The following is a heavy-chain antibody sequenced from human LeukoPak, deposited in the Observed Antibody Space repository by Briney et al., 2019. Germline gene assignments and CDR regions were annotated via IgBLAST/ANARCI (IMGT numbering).Heavy chain of an antibody. CDR2: MSYDGSNK. D-gene: IGHD2-2*01. CDR3: ARAAFGTSNFYYYYGMDV. Sequence: GGSLRLSCAASGFTFSIHTMHWVRQAPGRGLERVAVMSYDGSNKYYADSVKGRFTISRDNSKNTLYLQMKSLRAEDTAVYYCARAAFGTSNFYYYYGMDVWGQGTTVTVSS. CDR1: GFTFSIHT. V-gene: IGHV3-30*04. J-gene: IGHJ6*02.